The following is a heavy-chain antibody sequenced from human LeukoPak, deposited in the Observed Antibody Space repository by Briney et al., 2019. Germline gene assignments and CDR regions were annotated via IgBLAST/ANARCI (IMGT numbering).Heavy chain of an antibody. CDR3: ARTTSENDFWSGYYLYYFDY. D-gene: IGHD3-3*01. Sequence: SETLSLTCTVSDDSISSYYWGWIRQPPGKGLEWIGSIYYSGSTYYNPSLKSRVTISVDTSKNQFSLKLGSVTAADTAVYYCARTTSENDFWSGYYLYYFDYWGQGTLVTVSS. J-gene: IGHJ4*02. V-gene: IGHV4-39*01. CDR1: DDSISSYY. CDR2: IYYSGST.